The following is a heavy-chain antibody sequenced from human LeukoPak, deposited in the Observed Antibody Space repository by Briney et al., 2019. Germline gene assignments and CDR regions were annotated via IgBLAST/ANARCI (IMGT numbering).Heavy chain of an antibody. CDR3: AIYDRMTIAAAGTEWFDP. J-gene: IGHJ5*02. Sequence: SETLSLTCTVSGGFISSYYWGWIRQPPGKGLEWIGSVYHSGSTYYNPSLKSRVTISVDTSKNQFSLNLSSVTAADTAVYYCAIYDRMTIAAAGTEWFDPWGQGTLVTVSS. CDR2: VYHSGST. V-gene: IGHV4-39*07. D-gene: IGHD6-13*01. CDR1: GGFISSYY.